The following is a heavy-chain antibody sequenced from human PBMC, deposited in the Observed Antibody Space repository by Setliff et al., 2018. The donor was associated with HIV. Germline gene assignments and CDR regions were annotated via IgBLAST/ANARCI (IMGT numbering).Heavy chain of an antibody. CDR2: IWHSGNT. V-gene: IGHV4-38-2*01. J-gene: IGHJ3*01. CDR3: ARPLSTSYNFWGDAFAV. CDR1: GSSISSTFF. Sequence: SETLSLTCAVSGSSISSTFFWGWIRQPPGKGLEWIGSIWHSGNTYYNPSLRSRVTLSVDTSKHQFSLKLTSVTAAGTAVYYCARPLSTSYNFWGDAFAVWGQGTVVT. D-gene: IGHD3-3*01.